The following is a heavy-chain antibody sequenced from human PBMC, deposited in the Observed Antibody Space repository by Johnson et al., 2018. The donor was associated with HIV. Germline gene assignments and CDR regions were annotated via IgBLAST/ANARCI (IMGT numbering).Heavy chain of an antibody. D-gene: IGHD4-11*01. Sequence: PLMESRGGVVQLGGSLRLSSSASAFNFNTYGMDWVRQAPGKGLEWVAFIRYDGSHKYSADFVKGRFTISRDTSKKSVFLQMNNLRPEDTAVYYCAKETRDSRSAFDVWGQGTLVTVSS. CDR3: AKETRDSRSAFDV. J-gene: IGHJ3*01. CDR2: IRYDGSHK. CDR1: AFNFNTYG. V-gene: IGHV3-30*02.